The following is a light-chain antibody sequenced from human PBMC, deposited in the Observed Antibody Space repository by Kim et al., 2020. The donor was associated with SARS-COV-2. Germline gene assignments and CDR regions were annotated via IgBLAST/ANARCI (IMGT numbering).Light chain of an antibody. CDR2: QTT. CDR3: QAWDSNTAV. J-gene: IGLJ3*02. Sequence: SGSPGQTAPITCSGDNLGDKYVCWYQQRPGQSPALVIYQTTKRPSGIPERFSGSGSGNTASLTISGTQAVDEADYYCQAWDSNTAVFGGGTKLTVL. CDR1: NLGDKY. V-gene: IGLV3-1*01.